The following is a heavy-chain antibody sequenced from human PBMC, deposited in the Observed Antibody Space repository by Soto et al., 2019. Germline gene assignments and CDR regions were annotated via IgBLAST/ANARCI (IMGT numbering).Heavy chain of an antibody. CDR3: ARQGPPYSSSSSSYYFDY. CDR1: GGSISSSSYY. D-gene: IGHD6-6*01. J-gene: IGHJ4*02. CDR2: IYYSGSI. Sequence: SETLSLTCTVSGGSISSSSYYWGWIRQPPGKGLEWIGCIYYSGSIYFNPFLKSRVSISVDTSKNHFSLKLSSLTAADTAVYYCARQGPPYSSSSSSYYFDYWGQGTLVTVSS. V-gene: IGHV4-39*01.